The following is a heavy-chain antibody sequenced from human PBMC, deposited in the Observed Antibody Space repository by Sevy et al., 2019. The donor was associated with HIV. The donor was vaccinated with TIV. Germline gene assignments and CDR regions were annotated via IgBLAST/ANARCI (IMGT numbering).Heavy chain of an antibody. J-gene: IGHJ3*02. CDR3: ARGXYYXHXXXI. V-gene: IGHV3-13*01. CDR1: XXXXXXYX. D-gene: IGHD3-10*01. CDR2: XXTAXXT. Sequence: GGSLRLSCAASXXXXXXYXMXWVRXATGKXLEWVSAXXTAXXTYYPGSVKGRFTISRENAKNSLYLQMNSLRAGDTAVYYCARGXYYXHXXXIWGQGTMVTVSS.